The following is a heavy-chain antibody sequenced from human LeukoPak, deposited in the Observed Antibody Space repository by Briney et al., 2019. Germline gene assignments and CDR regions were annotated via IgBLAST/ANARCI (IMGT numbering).Heavy chain of an antibody. CDR1: GFAFSNFG. CDR3: VREDTAMSPNAFDV. CDR2: MWYDGSDQ. Sequence: GGSLILSCVASGFAFSNFGMHWVRQAPGKGLEWLAVMWYDGSDQSYADSVKGRFTISRDNSKNTLFLQMDSLRAEDTAVYYCVREDTAMSPNAFDVWGQGTMVTVSS. V-gene: IGHV3-33*01. J-gene: IGHJ3*01. D-gene: IGHD5-18*01.